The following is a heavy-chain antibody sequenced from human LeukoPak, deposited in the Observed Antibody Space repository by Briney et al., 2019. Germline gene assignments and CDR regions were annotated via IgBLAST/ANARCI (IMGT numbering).Heavy chain of an antibody. CDR1: GGSISSSSYY. CDR3: ARLRKGGTTRNAYFDY. J-gene: IGHJ4*02. CDR2: IYYSGST. D-gene: IGHD1-1*01. V-gene: IGHV4-39*01. Sequence: ETLSLTCPVSGGSISSSSYYWGWIRQPPGKGLEWIGSIYYSGSTYYNPSLKSRVTISVDTSKNQFSLKLSSVTAADTAVYYCARLRKGGTTRNAYFDYWGQGTLVTVSS.